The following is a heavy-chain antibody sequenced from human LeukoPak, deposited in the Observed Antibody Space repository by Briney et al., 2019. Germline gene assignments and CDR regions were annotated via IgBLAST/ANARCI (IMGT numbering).Heavy chain of an antibody. D-gene: IGHD4-11*01. V-gene: IGHV3-74*03. Sequence: GGSLRLSCTASTFTLSNAWMHWVRQAPGKGLVWVSRVNTEGTTTEYADSVKGRFTISRDNAKNTLYLQMNSLRDEDTAVYFCAKGTHLSNSYNWLDSWGQGTLVTVSS. CDR1: TFTLSNAW. CDR2: VNTEGTTT. CDR3: AKGTHLSNSYNWLDS. J-gene: IGHJ5*01.